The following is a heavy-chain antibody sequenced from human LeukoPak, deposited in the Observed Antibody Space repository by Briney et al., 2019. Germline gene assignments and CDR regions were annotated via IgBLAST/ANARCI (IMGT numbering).Heavy chain of an antibody. CDR3: ARLSQIVAFDI. V-gene: IGHV4-34*01. D-gene: IGHD6-6*01. CDR1: GGSFSGYY. Sequence: SETLSLTCAVYGGSFSGYYWSWIRQPPGKGLEWIGEINHSGSTNYNPSLKSRVTISVDTSKNQFSQKLSSVTAADTAVYYCARLSQIVAFDIWGQGTMVTVSS. CDR2: INHSGST. J-gene: IGHJ3*02.